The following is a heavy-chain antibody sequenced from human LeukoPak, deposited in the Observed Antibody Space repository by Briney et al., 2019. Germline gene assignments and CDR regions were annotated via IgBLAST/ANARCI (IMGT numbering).Heavy chain of an antibody. CDR3: AKRGGYWYFDL. CDR1: GGSISSGSYY. Sequence: SETLSLTCTVSGGSISSGSYYWSWIRQPAGKGLEWIGRIYTSGSTNYNSSFKSRVIISVDTSKNQCSLKLSSVTAADTAVYYCAKRGGYWYFDLWGGGTLVTVSS. V-gene: IGHV4-61*02. CDR2: IYTSGST. D-gene: IGHD3-10*01. J-gene: IGHJ2*01.